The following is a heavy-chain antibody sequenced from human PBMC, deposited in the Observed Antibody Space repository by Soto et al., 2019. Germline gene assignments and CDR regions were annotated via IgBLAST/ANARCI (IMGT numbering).Heavy chain of an antibody. V-gene: IGHV4-59*01. D-gene: IGHD2-2*01. CDR2: IYYSGST. CDR1: GGYISSYY. CDR3: ARAFGSTMPSLF. J-gene: IGHJ4*02. Sequence: SETLSLTCTVSGGYISSYYWTWIRQPPGKGLERIGYIYYSGSTNYNPSLKSRVTMSIDTSKNQFSLKLSSVTAADTAVYYCARAFGSTMPSLFWGQGTLVTVSS.